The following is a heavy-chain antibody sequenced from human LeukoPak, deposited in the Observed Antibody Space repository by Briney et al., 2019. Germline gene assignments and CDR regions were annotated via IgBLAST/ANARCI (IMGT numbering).Heavy chain of an antibody. CDR2: ISSSSSYI. Sequence: PGGSLRLSCAASGFTFSSYAMSWVRQAPGKGLEWVSSISSSSSYIYYADSVKGRFTISRDNAKNSLYLQMNSLRAEDTAVYYCARVGCSSTSCYDMDYWGQGTLVTVSS. D-gene: IGHD2-2*01. CDR1: GFTFSSYA. CDR3: ARVGCSSTSCYDMDY. V-gene: IGHV3-21*01. J-gene: IGHJ4*02.